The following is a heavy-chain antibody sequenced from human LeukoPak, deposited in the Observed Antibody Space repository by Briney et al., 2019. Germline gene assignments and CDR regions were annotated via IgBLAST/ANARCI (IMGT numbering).Heavy chain of an antibody. V-gene: IGHV4-61*09. CDR3: ARVYTVXXATTVDHYHYYMDV. J-gene: IGHJ6*03. D-gene: IGHD4-17*01. CDR2: IYTRGTT. CDR1: GGSIRSGSYY. Sequence: SETLSLTCTVSGGSIRSGSYYWSWIRQPAGKGLEWIGHIYTRGTTNYNPSVKSRVTVSLDTSKNQISLKLSSVTAADTAIYYXARVYTVXXATTVDHYHYYMDVWGKGTTVTVSS.